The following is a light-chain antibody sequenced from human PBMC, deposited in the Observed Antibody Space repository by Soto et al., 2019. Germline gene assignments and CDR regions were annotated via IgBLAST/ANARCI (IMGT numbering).Light chain of an antibody. CDR3: QQYDCSPLT. Sequence: EIVLTQSPGTLSLSPGERATLSCRASQSVSSSYSAWYQQKPGQAPRLLINGASSRTTGIPDRFSGSGSGTDFTLTISRLAPEDFAVYYCQQYDCSPLTFGRGTKVEIK. CDR2: GAS. J-gene: IGKJ4*01. V-gene: IGKV3-20*01. CDR1: QSVSSSY.